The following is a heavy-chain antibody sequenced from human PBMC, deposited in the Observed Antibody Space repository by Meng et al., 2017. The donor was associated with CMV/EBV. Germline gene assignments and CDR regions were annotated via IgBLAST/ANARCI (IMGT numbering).Heavy chain of an antibody. Sequence: QVQLQQWGAGLLKPSEPLSLTCSVYGGSFSGYYWSGIRQPPGKGLEWIGEINHSGSTNYNPSLKSRVTISVDTSKNQFSLKLSSVTAADTAVYYCARESMVRGEDWGQGTLVTVSS. CDR1: GGSFSGYY. CDR3: ARESMVRGED. CDR2: INHSGST. J-gene: IGHJ4*02. D-gene: IGHD3-10*01. V-gene: IGHV4-34*01.